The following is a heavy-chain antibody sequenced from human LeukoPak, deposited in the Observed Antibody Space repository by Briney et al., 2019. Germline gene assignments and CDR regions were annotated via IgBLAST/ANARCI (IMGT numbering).Heavy chain of an antibody. V-gene: IGHV1-46*01. J-gene: IGHJ4*02. CDR1: GYTFTSYF. CDR3: ARDGDYGGNSGGY. CDR2: INPSGGST. Sequence: EASVKVSCKASGYTFTSYFMHWVRQAPGQGLEWMGIINPSGGSTNYAQKFQGRVTITADKSTSTAYMELSSLRSEDTAVYYCARDGDYGGNSGGYWGQGTLVTVSS. D-gene: IGHD4-23*01.